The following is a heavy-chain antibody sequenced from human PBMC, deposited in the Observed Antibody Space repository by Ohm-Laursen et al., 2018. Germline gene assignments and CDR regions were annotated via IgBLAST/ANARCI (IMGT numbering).Heavy chain of an antibody. D-gene: IGHD3-3*01. V-gene: IGHV4-59*08. Sequence: SDTLSLTCTVSGASISTHYWSWIRQPPGKGLEWIGYIYYSGTTNYNPSLKSRVTISVDTSKNQFSLKLGSVTAADTAVYYCARSITYYDFWSGYSYYFDYWGQGTLVTVSS. J-gene: IGHJ4*02. CDR2: IYYSGTT. CDR3: ARSITYYDFWSGYSYYFDY. CDR1: GASISTHY.